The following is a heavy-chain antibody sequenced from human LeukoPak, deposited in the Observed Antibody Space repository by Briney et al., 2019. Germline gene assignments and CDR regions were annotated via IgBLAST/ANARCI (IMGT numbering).Heavy chain of an antibody. CDR2: IKSKTDGGTT. D-gene: IGHD3-10*01. Sequence: GWSLRLPCAASGFSFSNAWMRWVRQAPAKGLEWVGRIKSKTDGGTTDYAAPVKGRFTISRDDSKNTLYLQMNSLKTEDTAVYYCTTGGSGSPDYWGQGTLVTVSS. CDR3: TTGGSGSPDY. CDR1: GFSFSNAW. J-gene: IGHJ4*02. V-gene: IGHV3-15*01.